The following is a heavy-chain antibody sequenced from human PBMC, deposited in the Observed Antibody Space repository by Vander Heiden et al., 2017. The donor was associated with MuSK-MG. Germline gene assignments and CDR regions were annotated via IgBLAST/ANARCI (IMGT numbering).Heavy chain of an antibody. D-gene: IGHD3-16*01. CDR3: ARGLKWFDP. CDR1: GGSISGYY. V-gene: IGHV4-59*08. J-gene: IGHJ5*02. CDR2: IYYRGGT. Sequence: QVQLLESGPRLVKPSETLSLTCTVSGGSISGYYWSWIRQPPGKGLEWIGYIYYRGGTNDSPSLKSRLTIARDTSKNQLSMNMSSVTAADTAVDDCARGLKWFDPWCQGTMVTVSS.